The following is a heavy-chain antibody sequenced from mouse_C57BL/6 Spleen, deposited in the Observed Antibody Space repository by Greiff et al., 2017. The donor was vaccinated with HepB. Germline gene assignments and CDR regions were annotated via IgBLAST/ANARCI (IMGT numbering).Heavy chain of an antibody. V-gene: IGHV1-9*01. Sequence: VQLQESGAERMKPGASVKLCCRATGNTCTGYWIEGVKRRPGHGLEWIGEILPGSGSTNYNEKFKGKATFTADTSSNTAYMQLSSLTTEDSAIYYCARGESSYDGYPDYCGQGTTLIVSS. D-gene: IGHD2-3*01. CDR3: ARGESSYDGYPDY. CDR2: ILPGSGST. CDR1: GNTCTGYW. J-gene: IGHJ2*01.